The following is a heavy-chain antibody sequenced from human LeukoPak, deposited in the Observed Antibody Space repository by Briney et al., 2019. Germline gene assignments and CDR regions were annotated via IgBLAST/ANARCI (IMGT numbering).Heavy chain of an antibody. D-gene: IGHD3-22*01. CDR3: ARSGPYYYDSSGYYETPLFDY. CDR1: GYTFTGYY. Sequence: ASVKVCCKASGYTFTGYYMHWVRQAPGQGLEWMGWINPNSGGTNYAQKFQGRVTMTRDTSISTAYMELSRLRSDDTAVYYCARSGPYYYDSSGYYETPLFDYWGQGTLVTVSS. J-gene: IGHJ4*02. CDR2: INPNSGGT. V-gene: IGHV1-2*02.